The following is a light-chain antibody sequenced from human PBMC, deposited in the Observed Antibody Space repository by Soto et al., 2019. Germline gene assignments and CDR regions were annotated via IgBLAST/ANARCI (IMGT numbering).Light chain of an antibody. J-gene: IGLJ2*01. CDR3: QSYDLVPQV. V-gene: IGLV6-57*04. CDR1: SGSIATNY. CDR2: KDN. Sequence: NFMLTQPHSVSESPGKTVTISCTRSSGSIATNYVQWYQQRPDSAPTTVIYKDNQRPSGVPDRFSGSIDGSSNSASLTISGLKTEDEADYYCQSYDLVPQVFGGGTKVTVL.